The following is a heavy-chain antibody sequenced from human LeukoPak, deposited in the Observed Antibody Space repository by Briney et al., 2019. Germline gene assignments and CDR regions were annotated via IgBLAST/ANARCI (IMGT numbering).Heavy chain of an antibody. Sequence: LGGSLRLSCAASGFTFSSYEMNWVRQAPGKGLEWVSYISSSGSTIYYADSVKGRFTISRDDSENTLYLQMNSLRAEDTAVYYCAKATGYLLWGQGTLVTVSS. V-gene: IGHV3-48*03. D-gene: IGHD1-14*01. J-gene: IGHJ4*02. CDR2: ISSSGSTI. CDR1: GFTFSSYE. CDR3: AKATGYLL.